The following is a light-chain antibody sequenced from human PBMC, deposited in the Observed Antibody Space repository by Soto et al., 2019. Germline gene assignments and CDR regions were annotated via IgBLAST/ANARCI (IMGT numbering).Light chain of an antibody. CDR3: QAYNNYWT. CDR1: QTISRW. V-gene: IGKV1-5*01. CDR2: TAS. J-gene: IGKJ1*01. Sequence: DIQMTQSPSTLSSSLGDPVTITCWASQTISRWLAWYQQKPGKAPRLLIYTASTLESGVPSRFSAIGSGTEFTLTISSLQPDDFATDDCQAYNNYWTFGQGTKVDIK.